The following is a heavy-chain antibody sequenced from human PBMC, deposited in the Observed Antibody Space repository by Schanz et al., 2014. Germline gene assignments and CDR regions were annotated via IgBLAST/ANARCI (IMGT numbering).Heavy chain of an antibody. D-gene: IGHD1-1*01. CDR3: AIPRGSYAPNWSEARYFQH. CDR1: GGSFIGYD. J-gene: IGHJ1*01. CDR2: INHYGRT. V-gene: IGHV4-34*01. Sequence: QVRLQQWGAGLLKPSGTLSLTCAVYGGSFIGYDWSWIRQFPGQDLEWIGDINHYGRTNYNPSLMGRFSISIGASQNQFSLKMTSVTAADTAIYYCAIPRGSYAPNWSEARYFQHWGQGSLVTVSS.